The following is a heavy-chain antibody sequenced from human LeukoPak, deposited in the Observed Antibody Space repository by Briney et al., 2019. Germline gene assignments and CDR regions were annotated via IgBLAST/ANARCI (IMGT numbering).Heavy chain of an antibody. CDR2: ISYDGSHK. D-gene: IGHD3-10*01. Sequence: GRSLRLSCAASGFTFSNYGMHWVRQAPGKGLEWVTLISYDGSHKYYADSVKGRFTMSRDNSKNTLYLQMNSLRAEDTAVYYCAKSGITMVRGVIITLSTIYYFDYWGQGTLVTVSS. J-gene: IGHJ4*02. CDR1: GFTFSNYG. V-gene: IGHV3-30*18. CDR3: AKSGITMVRGVIITLSTIYYFDY.